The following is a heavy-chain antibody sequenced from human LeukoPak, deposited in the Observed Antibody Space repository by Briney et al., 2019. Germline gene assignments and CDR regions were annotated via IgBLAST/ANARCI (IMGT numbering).Heavy chain of an antibody. V-gene: IGHV1-18*04. D-gene: IGHD3-22*01. CDR1: GYTFTGYY. CDR3: ARVDRTYYYDSSGYPYYYYYYMDV. CDR2: ISAYNGNT. J-gene: IGHJ6*03. Sequence: GASVKVSCKASGYTFTGYYMHWVRQAPGQGLEWMGWISAYNGNTNYAQKLQGRVTMTTDTSTSTAYMELRSLRSDDTAVYYCARVDRTYYYDSSGYPYYYYYYMDVWGKGTTVTISS.